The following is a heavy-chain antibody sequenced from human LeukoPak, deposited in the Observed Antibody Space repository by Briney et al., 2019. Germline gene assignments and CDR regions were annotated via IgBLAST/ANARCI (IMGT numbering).Heavy chain of an antibody. Sequence: ASVKVSCKASGYTFTSYAMHWVRQAPGQRLEWMGWINAGNGNTKYSQKFQGRVTITRDTSASTAYMELSSLRSEDTAVYYCARPHGAVAGTEDYFDYWGQGTLVTVSS. V-gene: IGHV1-3*01. CDR3: ARPHGAVAGTEDYFDY. J-gene: IGHJ4*02. CDR2: INAGNGNT. CDR1: GYTFTSYA. D-gene: IGHD6-19*01.